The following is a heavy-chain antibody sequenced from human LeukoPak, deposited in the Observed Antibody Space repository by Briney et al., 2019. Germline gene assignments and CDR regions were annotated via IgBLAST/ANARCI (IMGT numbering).Heavy chain of an antibody. D-gene: IGHD3-10*01. CDR2: IYHSGST. CDR1: GGSISSSSYY. CDR3: ARAHGSGSYYNLYYYYYYYMDV. Sequence: PSETLSLTCTVSGGSISSSSYYWGWIRQPPGKGLEWIGSIYHSGSTYHNPSLKSRVAISVDTSKNHFSLKLSSVTAADTAVYYCARAHGSGSYYNLYYYYYYYMDVWGKGTTVTVSS. V-gene: IGHV4-39*07. J-gene: IGHJ6*03.